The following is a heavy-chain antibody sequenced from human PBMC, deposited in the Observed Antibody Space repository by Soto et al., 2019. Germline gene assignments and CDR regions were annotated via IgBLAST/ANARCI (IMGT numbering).Heavy chain of an antibody. Sequence: QLQLQESGSGLVKPSQTLSLTCAVSGGSISSGGYSWSWIRQPPGKGLEWLGYIYHSGSTYYNPSPQSRVTISVDRSKNQFSLKLSSVTAADTAVYYCARTLDYGGNSVDFFDYWGQGTLVTVSS. CDR3: ARTLDYGGNSVDFFDY. CDR2: IYHSGST. D-gene: IGHD4-17*01. V-gene: IGHV4-30-2*01. J-gene: IGHJ4*02. CDR1: GGSISSGGYS.